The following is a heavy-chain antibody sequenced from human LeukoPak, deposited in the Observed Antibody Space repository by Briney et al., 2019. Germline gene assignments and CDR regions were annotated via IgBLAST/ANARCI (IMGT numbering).Heavy chain of an antibody. CDR2: IHFSGTT. D-gene: IGHD1-7*01. CDR1: NGSISGYY. V-gene: IGHV4-59*01. J-gene: IGHJ3*01. CDR3: ARGITGTT. Sequence: SETLSLTCTVSNGSISGYYWSWIRQTPGKGLEWIGYIHFSGTTNYNPSLTSRVIVSLDTSKNQFSLKLSSVTAADTAVYYCARGITGTTWGQGTMVTVSS.